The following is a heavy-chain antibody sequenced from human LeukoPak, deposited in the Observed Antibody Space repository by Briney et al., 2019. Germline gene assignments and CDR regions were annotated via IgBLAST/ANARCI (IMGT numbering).Heavy chain of an antibody. Sequence: QTLSLTCAISGDSVSSNSAAWNWIRQSPSRGLEWLGRTYYRSKWVNDYATSVKSRISINPDISANQFSLQLNSVTPEDTAVYYCARSRGAIVDYWGQGTLVTVSS. V-gene: IGHV6-1*01. CDR1: GDSVSSNSAA. J-gene: IGHJ4*02. CDR2: TYYRSKWVN. CDR3: ARSRGAIVDY.